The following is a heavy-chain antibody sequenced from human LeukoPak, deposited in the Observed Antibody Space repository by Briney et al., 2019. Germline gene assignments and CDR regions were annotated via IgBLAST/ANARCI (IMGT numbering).Heavy chain of an antibody. CDR1: GFTLNNYW. CDR2: IKTDGSAA. CDR3: ARVPYSSGWLGYFDY. V-gene: IGHV3-74*01. D-gene: IGHD6-19*01. J-gene: IGHJ4*02. Sequence: GGSLRLSCTASGFTLNNYWVDWVRQAPGKGLVWVSRIKTDGSAAYYADSVKGRFTISRDNAKNSLYLQMNSLRAEDTAVYYCARVPYSSGWLGYFDYWGQGTLVTVSS.